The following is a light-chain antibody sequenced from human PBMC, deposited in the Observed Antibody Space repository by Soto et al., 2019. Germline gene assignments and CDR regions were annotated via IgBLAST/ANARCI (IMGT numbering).Light chain of an antibody. CDR3: QQYSGPWT. V-gene: IGKV1-5*03. Sequence: DIQMTQSPSTLSASVGDTVTINCRANQNISNWLAWYQQKPGKAPKLLIYEASNLEGRVPRMFSGGGSGKVFPLTSRSVQPDVFADYFWQQYSGPWTFGQGTKVEIK. J-gene: IGKJ1*01. CDR1: QNISNW. CDR2: EAS.